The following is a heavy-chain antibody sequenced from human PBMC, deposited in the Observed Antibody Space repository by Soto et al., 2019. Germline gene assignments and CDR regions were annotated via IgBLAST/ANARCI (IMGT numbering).Heavy chain of an antibody. J-gene: IGHJ3*02. V-gene: IGHV1-46*01. CDR3: ARDYSLSLVTDAFDI. D-gene: IGHD2-21*02. Sequence: ASLKPSGRASGYTFTCYYMHWVRQAPGQGLEWMGIINPSGGSTSYAQKFQGRVTMTRDTSTSTVYMELSSLRSEDTAVYYCARDYSLSLVTDAFDIWGQGTMVTVSS. CDR1: GYTFTCYY. CDR2: INPSGGST.